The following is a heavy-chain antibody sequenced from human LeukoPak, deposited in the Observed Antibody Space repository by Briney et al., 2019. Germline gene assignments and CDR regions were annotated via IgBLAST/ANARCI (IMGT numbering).Heavy chain of an antibody. D-gene: IGHD3-22*01. J-gene: IGHJ4*02. CDR1: GGSFNGYY. Sequence: SEILSLTCTVSGGSFNGYYWSWIRQSPGKGLESIGFISDSWVSNTSPSLKSRVTISLDTSKKQLSLNLRSVPAADTALYYCARQIRLDYYDSSGYYFDSWGQGTLVTVSS. CDR2: ISDSWVS. CDR3: ARQIRLDYYDSSGYYFDS. V-gene: IGHV4-59*08.